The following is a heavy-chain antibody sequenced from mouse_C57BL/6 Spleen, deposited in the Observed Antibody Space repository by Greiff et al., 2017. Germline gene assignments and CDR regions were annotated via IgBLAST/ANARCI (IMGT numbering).Heavy chain of an antibody. V-gene: IGHV1-61*01. CDR2: IYPSDSET. Sequence: QVQLQQPGAELVRPGSSVKLSCKASGYTFTSYWMDWVKQRPGQGLEWIGNIYPSDSETHYNQKFKDKATLTVDKSSSTAYMQLSSLTSEDSAVYYCAREGGYYVDYWGQGTTLTVSS. CDR1: GYTFTSYW. J-gene: IGHJ2*01. CDR3: AREGGYYVDY.